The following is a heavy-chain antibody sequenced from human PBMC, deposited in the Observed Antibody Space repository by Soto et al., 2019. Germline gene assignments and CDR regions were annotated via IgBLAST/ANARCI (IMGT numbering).Heavy chain of an antibody. V-gene: IGHV2-5*02. CDR2: IYWDDDK. CDR1: GFSLSTSGVG. CDR3: AHRPVVEQTFDY. D-gene: IGHD2-15*01. J-gene: IGHJ4*02. Sequence: GPTLVNPTQTLTLTCTFSGFSLSTSGVGVGWIRQPPGKALEWLALIYWDDDKRYSPSLKSRLTITKDTSKNQMVLTMTNMDPVDTSTYYSAHRPVVEQTFDYWGQGTQVTVSS.